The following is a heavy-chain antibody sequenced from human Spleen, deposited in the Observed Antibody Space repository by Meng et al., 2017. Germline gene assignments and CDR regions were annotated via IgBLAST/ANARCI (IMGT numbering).Heavy chain of an antibody. CDR3: AREFWSGFDY. CDR1: GDSVSTNSAA. D-gene: IGHD2-8*02. J-gene: IGHJ4*02. CDR2: TYYRSRWYT. V-gene: IGHV6-1*01. Sequence: QVQRKQSGPGRGPPPQTPSLTWAISGDSVSTNSAAWNWIRQSSSRGLEWLGRTYYRSRWYTDYAETVKSRITFNPDTSKNQVSLQLNSVTPEDTAVYYCAREFWSGFDYWGQGSLVTVSS.